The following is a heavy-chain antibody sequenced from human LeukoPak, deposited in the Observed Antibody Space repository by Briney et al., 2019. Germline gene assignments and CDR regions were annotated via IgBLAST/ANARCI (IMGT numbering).Heavy chain of an antibody. V-gene: IGHV1-18*01. Sequence: GASVKVSCKASGYTFTSYGISWVRQAPGQGLEWMGWISAYNGNTNCAQKLQGRVTMTTDTSTSTAYMELRSLRSDDTAVYYCARDLMARAYYDILTGWDYWGQGTLVTVSS. CDR3: ARDLMARAYYDILTGWDY. CDR1: GYTFTSYG. CDR2: ISAYNGNT. J-gene: IGHJ4*02. D-gene: IGHD3-9*01.